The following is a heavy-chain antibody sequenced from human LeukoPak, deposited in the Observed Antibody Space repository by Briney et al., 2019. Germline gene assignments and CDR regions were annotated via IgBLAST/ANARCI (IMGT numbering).Heavy chain of an antibody. CDR1: GSTFSSYA. J-gene: IGHJ3*02. V-gene: IGHV3-23*01. CDR2: ISGSGGST. Sequence: GGSLRLSCAASGSTFSSYAMSWVRQAPGKGLEWVSAISGSGGSTYYADSVKGRFTISRDNSKNTLYLQMNSLRAEDTAVYYCAKGAWDYDSSGEDAFDIWGQGTMVTVSS. CDR3: AKGAWDYDSSGEDAFDI. D-gene: IGHD3-22*01.